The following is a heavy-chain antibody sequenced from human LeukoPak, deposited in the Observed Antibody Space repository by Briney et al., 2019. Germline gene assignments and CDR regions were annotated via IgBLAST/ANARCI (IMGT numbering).Heavy chain of an antibody. V-gene: IGHV4-39*01. Sequence: SETLSLTCTVSGGSISSSSYYWGWIRQPPGKGLEWIGSIYYSRSTYYNPSLKSRVTISVDTSKNQFSLKLSSVTAADTAVYYCARNIYYYYYYMDVWGKGTTVTVSS. J-gene: IGHJ6*03. CDR2: IYYSRST. CDR3: ARNIYYYYYYMDV. CDR1: GGSISSSSYY.